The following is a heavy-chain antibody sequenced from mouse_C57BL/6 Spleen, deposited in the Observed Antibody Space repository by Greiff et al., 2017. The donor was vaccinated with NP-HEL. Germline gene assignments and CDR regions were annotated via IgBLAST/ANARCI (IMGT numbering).Heavy chain of an antibody. V-gene: IGHV5-4*01. CDR3: ARDYGNSYFDY. CDR2: ISDGGSYT. Sequence: EVQVVESGGGLVKPGGSLKLSCAASGFTFSSYAMSWVRQTPEKRLEWVATISDGGSYTYYPDNVKGRFTISRDNAKNNLYLQMSHLKSEDTAMYYCARDYGNSYFDYWGQGTTLTVSS. J-gene: IGHJ2*01. CDR1: GFTFSSYA. D-gene: IGHD2-1*01.